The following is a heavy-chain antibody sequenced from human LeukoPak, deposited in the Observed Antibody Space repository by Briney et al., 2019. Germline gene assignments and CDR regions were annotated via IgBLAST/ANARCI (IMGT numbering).Heavy chain of an antibody. V-gene: IGHV3-30-3*01. J-gene: IGHJ4*02. Sequence: GGSLRLSCAASGFTFSSYAMHWVRQAPGKGLEWVAVISYDGSNKYYADSVKGRFTISRDNSKNTLYLQMNSLRAEDTAVYYCARDLHYYDSSGYIDYWGQGTLVTVSS. D-gene: IGHD3-22*01. CDR2: ISYDGSNK. CDR1: GFTFSSYA. CDR3: ARDLHYYDSSGYIDY.